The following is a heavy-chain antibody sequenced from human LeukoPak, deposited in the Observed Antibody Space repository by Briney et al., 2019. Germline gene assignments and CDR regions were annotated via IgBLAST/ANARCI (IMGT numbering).Heavy chain of an antibody. V-gene: IGHV4-59*01. J-gene: IGHJ6*03. CDR3: ARALLWFGEFPPHYMDV. D-gene: IGHD3-10*01. CDR1: GRSISSYY. CDR2: IYYSGIT. Sequence: PSETLSLTCTVDGRSISSYYWSWIRQPPGKGLEWIGYIYYSGITNYNPSLKSRVTISVDTSKNQFSLKLSSVTAADTAVYYCARALLWFGEFPPHYMDVWGKGTTVTVSS.